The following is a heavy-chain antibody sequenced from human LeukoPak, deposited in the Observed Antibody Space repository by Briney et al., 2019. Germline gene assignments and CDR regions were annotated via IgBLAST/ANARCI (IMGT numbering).Heavy chain of an antibody. CDR2: IYYSGST. CDR1: GGSISSYY. CDR3: ARGGGWLQSSFDY. J-gene: IGHJ4*02. D-gene: IGHD5-24*01. V-gene: IGHV4-59*01. Sequence: PSETLSLTCTVSGGSISSYYWSWIRQPPGKGLEWIGYIYYSGSTNYNPSLKSRVTISVDTSKNQFSLKLSSVTAADTAVYYCARGGGWLQSSFDYWGQGTLVTVSS.